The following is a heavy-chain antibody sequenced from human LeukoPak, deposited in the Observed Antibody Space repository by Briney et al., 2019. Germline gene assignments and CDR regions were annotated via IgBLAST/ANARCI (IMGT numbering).Heavy chain of an antibody. J-gene: IGHJ3*02. CDR2: ISSSSNFI. V-gene: IGHV3-21*01. CDR3: ARAISDYDASDI. Sequence: GGSLRLSCAASGYTFSSYSMNWVRQAPGKGLEWVSSISSSSNFIYYADSVKGRFTISRDNAKNSLYLQMNSLRAEDTAVYYCARAISDYDASDIWGQGTMVTVSS. CDR1: GYTFSSYS. D-gene: IGHD3-16*01.